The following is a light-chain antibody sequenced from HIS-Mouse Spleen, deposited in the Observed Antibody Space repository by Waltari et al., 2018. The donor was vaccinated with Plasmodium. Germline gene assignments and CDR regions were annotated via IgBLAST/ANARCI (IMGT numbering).Light chain of an antibody. CDR3: QQRSNWPRVLT. J-gene: IGKJ4*01. V-gene: IGKV3-11*01. CDR2: DAS. CDR1: QSVSSY. Sequence: EIVLTQSPATLSLSPGERATLSCRASQSVSSYLAWYQQKPGQAPRLLIYDASNRATGIRARFSVSGSWTCFTFTISSLEPEDFAVDYCQQRSNWPRVLTFGGGTKVEIK.